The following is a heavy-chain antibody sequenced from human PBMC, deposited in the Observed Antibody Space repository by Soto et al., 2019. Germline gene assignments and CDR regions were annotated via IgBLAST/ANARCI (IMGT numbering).Heavy chain of an antibody. Sequence: SETLSLTCFVSGGSISSNNYYWGWIRQPPGKGLEWIGSMSYSRSTYYNPSLKSRVTISVDTSKNQFSLKLTSVTAADTAVYYCARGERYFDWSSPFDYWGQGTLVTVSS. J-gene: IGHJ4*02. D-gene: IGHD3-9*01. CDR3: ARGERYFDWSSPFDY. CDR1: GGSISSNNYY. V-gene: IGHV4-39*07. CDR2: MSYSRST.